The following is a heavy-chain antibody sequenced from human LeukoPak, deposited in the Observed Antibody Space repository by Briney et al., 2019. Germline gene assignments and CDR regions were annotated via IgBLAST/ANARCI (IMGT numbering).Heavy chain of an antibody. Sequence: GGSLRLSCAASGFTFSNYGMHWVRQAPGKGLEWVAIIWYDGATQYYIDSVRGRFTISRDNSKNTLYLQMDSLRAEDTAVYYCAKRGAVAGTLSYYAMDVWGQGTTVTVSS. D-gene: IGHD6-19*01. V-gene: IGHV3-33*06. J-gene: IGHJ6*02. CDR3: AKRGAVAGTLSYYAMDV. CDR2: IWYDGATQ. CDR1: GFTFSNYG.